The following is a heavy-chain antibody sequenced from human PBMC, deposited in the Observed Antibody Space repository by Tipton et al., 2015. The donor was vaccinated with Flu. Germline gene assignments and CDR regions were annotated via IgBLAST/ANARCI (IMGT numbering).Heavy chain of an antibody. D-gene: IGHD4-17*01. CDR2: FYTSGIP. V-gene: IGHV4-61*02. Sequence: TLSLTCTVSGVSISDDTYSWSWLRQPAGKGLEWIGRFYTSGIPIYNPSLKSRATISADTSKNQFSLRFTSVTATDTAMYYCARGDYGDYDHEADGFDIWGQGALVTVSA. CDR3: ARGDYGDYDHEADGFDI. CDR1: GVSISDDTYS. J-gene: IGHJ3*02.